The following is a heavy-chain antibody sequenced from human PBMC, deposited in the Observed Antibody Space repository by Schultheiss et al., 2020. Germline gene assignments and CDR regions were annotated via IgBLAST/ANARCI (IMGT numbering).Heavy chain of an antibody. D-gene: IGHD2-15*01. CDR1: GYSFISYW. Sequence: GESLKISCKGSGYSFISYWIGWVRQMPGKGLEWMGIIYPDDSDTRYSPSFQGQVTISVDKSISTAYLQWSSLKASDTAMYYCARHGGLVDSLGGIPPAFDIWGQGTVVTVSS. J-gene: IGHJ3*02. CDR2: IYPDDSDT. CDR3: ARHGGLVDSLGGIPPAFDI. V-gene: IGHV5-51*01.